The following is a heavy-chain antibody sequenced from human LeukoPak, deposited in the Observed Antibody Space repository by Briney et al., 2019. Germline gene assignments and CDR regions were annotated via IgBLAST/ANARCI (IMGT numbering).Heavy chain of an antibody. CDR1: GFTFSSYG. V-gene: IGHV3-30*18. CDR3: AKRGGYGGNSPFDY. Sequence: GGSLRLSCAASGFTFSSYGMHWVRHAPGKGLEWVAVISYDRSNKDYADSVKGRFTISRDNSKNTLYLQMNSLRAEDTAGYYCAKRGGYGGNSPFDYWGQGTLVTVSA. CDR2: ISYDRSNK. D-gene: IGHD4-23*01. J-gene: IGHJ4*02.